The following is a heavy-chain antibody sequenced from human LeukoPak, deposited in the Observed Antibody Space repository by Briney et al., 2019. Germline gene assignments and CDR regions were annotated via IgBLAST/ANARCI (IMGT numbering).Heavy chain of an antibody. Sequence: GASVKVSCKASGYTFTSYGISWVRQAPGQGLEWMGWISAYNGNTNYAQKLQGRVTMTTDTSTSTAYMELRSLRSDDTAVYYCARLCLGCLGQLVPDFDYWGQGTLVTVSS. CDR1: GYTFTSYG. V-gene: IGHV1-18*01. CDR3: ARLCLGCLGQLVPDFDY. J-gene: IGHJ4*02. D-gene: IGHD6-6*01. CDR2: ISAYNGNT.